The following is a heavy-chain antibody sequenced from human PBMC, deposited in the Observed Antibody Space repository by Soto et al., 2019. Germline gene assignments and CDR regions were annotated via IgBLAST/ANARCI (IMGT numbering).Heavy chain of an antibody. D-gene: IGHD6-19*01. CDR1: GFTFSSYD. Sequence: GGSLRLSCAASGFTFSSYDMHWVRQATGKGLEWVSAIGTAGDTYYPGSVKGRFTISKENAKNSLYLQMNSLRAEDTAVYYCARGAVAGTIGAFDIWGQGTMVTVSS. CDR2: IGTAGDT. J-gene: IGHJ3*02. CDR3: ARGAVAGTIGAFDI. V-gene: IGHV3-13*01.